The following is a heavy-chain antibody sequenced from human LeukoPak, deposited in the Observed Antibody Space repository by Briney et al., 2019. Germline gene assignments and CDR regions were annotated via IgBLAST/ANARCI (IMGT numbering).Heavy chain of an antibody. V-gene: IGHV3-21*01. CDR2: ITSSGRYI. CDR3: AELGITMIGGV. J-gene: IGHJ6*04. Sequence: GGSLRLSCAASGFTFSSYSMNWVRQAPGKWLEWVSSITSSGRYIYYADSVKGRFTISRDNAKNSLYLQMNSLRAEDTAVYYCAELGITMIGGVWGKGTTVTISS. D-gene: IGHD3-10*02. CDR1: GFTFSSYS.